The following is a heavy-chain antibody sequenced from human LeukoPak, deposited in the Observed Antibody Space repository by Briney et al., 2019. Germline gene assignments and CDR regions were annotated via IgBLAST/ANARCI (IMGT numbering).Heavy chain of an antibody. CDR3: ARYNWNDANAFDI. CDR2: IWYDGSNK. V-gene: IGHV3-33*01. D-gene: IGHD1-20*01. J-gene: IGHJ3*02. CDR1: GFTFSSYG. Sequence: GGSLRLSCAESGFTFSSYGMHWVRQAPGKGLEWVAVIWYDGSNKFYADSVKGRFTISRDNSKNTLYLQMDSLRAEDTAVSYCARYNWNDANAFDIWGQGTMVTVSS.